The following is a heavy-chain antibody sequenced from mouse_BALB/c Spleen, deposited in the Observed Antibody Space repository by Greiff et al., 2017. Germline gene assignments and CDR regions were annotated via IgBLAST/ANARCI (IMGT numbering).Heavy chain of an antibody. Sequence: QVQLQQSGPELVKPGASVKMSCKASGYTFTDYVISWVKQRTGQGLEWIGEIYPGSGSTYYNEKFKGKATLTADKSSNTDYMQLSSLTSEDSAVYFCARGNYGSSYPAWFAYWGQGTLVTVSA. D-gene: IGHD1-1*01. CDR3: ARGNYGSSYPAWFAY. V-gene: IGHV1-77*01. CDR1: GYTFTDYV. J-gene: IGHJ3*01. CDR2: IYPGSGST.